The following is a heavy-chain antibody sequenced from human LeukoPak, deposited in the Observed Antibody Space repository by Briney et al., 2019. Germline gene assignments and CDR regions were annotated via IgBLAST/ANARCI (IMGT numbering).Heavy chain of an antibody. Sequence: SETLSLTCTVSGGSISSYYWSWIRQPPGKGLEWIGYIYYSGSTYYNPSLKSRVTISVDTSKNQFSLKLSSVTAADTAVYYCARARYCSSTSCYPRGYYYYGMDVWGQGTTVTVSS. J-gene: IGHJ6*02. V-gene: IGHV4-59*12. CDR1: GGSISSYY. CDR3: ARARYCSSTSCYPRGYYYYGMDV. CDR2: IYYSGST. D-gene: IGHD2-2*01.